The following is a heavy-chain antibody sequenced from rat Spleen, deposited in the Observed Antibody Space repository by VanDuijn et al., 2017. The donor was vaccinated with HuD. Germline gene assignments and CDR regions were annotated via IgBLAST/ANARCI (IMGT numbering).Heavy chain of an antibody. V-gene: IGHV5-29*01. D-gene: IGHD1-9*01. CDR1: GFTFTNFH. J-gene: IGHJ2*01. CDR2: ISYGDSSGHSST. CDR3: ARRHYGYTDYFDY. Sequence: EVQLVESGGGLVQPGRSLKLSCAASGFTFTNFHLAWVRQAPTKGLEWVASISYGDSSGHSSTYYRDSVKGRFTISRDNAKSTLSLQMDSLRSEDTATYYCARRHYGYTDYFDYWGQGVMVTVSS.